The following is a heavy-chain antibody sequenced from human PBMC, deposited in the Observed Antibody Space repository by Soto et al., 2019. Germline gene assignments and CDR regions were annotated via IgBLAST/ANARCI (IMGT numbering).Heavy chain of an antibody. J-gene: IGHJ6*03. V-gene: IGHV3-9*01. CDR2: ISWNSGSI. CDR3: AEDGVLLWFGDMDV. D-gene: IGHD3-10*01. Sequence: EVQLVESGGGLVQPGRSLRLSCAASGFTFDDYAMHWVRQAPGKGLEWVSGISWNSGSIGYADSVKGRFTISRDNAKNSLYLQMNSLRAEDTALYYCAEDGVLLWFGDMDVWGKGTTVTVSS. CDR1: GFTFDDYA.